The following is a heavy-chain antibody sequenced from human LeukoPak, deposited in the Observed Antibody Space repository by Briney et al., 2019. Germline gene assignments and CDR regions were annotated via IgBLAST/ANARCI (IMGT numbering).Heavy chain of an antibody. V-gene: IGHV3-23*01. D-gene: IGHD3-3*01. Sequence: GGSLRLSCAASGFTVSSTYMSWVRQAPGKGLEWVSAISGSGGSTYYADSVKGRFTISRDNSKNTLYLQMNSLRAEDTAVYYCAKMIYYDFWSGPRRPYFDYWGQGTLVTVSS. CDR2: ISGSGGST. CDR3: AKMIYYDFWSGPRRPYFDY. J-gene: IGHJ4*02. CDR1: GFTVSSTY.